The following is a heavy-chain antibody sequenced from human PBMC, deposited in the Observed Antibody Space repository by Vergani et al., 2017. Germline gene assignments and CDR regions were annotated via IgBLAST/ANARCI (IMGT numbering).Heavy chain of an antibody. D-gene: IGHD3-16*01. V-gene: IGHV3-66*01. Sequence: EVQLLESGGGLVKPGGSLRLSCAASGFTVSSNYMSWVRQAPGKGLEWVAVIYSGGSTYYADSVKGRFTSSGDNSKNTLYLQMNSLRAEDTAVYYCAKAGAVGGSRPNDYWGQGTLVTVSS. J-gene: IGHJ4*02. CDR3: AKAGAVGGSRPNDY. CDR1: GFTVSSNY. CDR2: IYSGGST.